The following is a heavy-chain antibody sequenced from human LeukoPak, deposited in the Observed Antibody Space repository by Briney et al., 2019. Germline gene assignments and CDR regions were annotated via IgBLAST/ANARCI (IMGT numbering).Heavy chain of an antibody. Sequence: PGGSLRLSCAGSGFTFSSYGMHWVRQAPGKGLEWMAFIRSDGSNKYYADSVKGRFTISRDNSKNTLYLQMNSLRADDTAVYYCARDNWNDIYYYYYYYMDVWGKGTTVTISS. J-gene: IGHJ6*03. CDR1: GFTFSSYG. CDR3: ARDNWNDIYYYYYYYMDV. V-gene: IGHV3-30*02. CDR2: IRSDGSNK. D-gene: IGHD1-1*01.